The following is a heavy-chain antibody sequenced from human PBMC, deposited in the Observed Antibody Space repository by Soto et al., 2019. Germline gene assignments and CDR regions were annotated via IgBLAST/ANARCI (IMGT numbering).Heavy chain of an antibody. CDR3: ARDIASYAYGEGY. CDR2: VYSSGTT. CDR1: GGSINSYW. J-gene: IGHJ4*02. Sequence: SETLSLTCTASGGSINSYWWSWIRQPAGKGLEWIGRVYSSGTTDYNLSLNSRATMSVETSKNQFSLKLSSVTAADTAVYYCARDIASYAYGEGYWGQGIQVTVSS. V-gene: IGHV4-4*07. D-gene: IGHD2-21*01.